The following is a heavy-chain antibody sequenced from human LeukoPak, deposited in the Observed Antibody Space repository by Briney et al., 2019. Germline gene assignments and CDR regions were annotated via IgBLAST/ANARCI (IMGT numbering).Heavy chain of an antibody. D-gene: IGHD2-15*01. J-gene: IGHJ4*02. CDR1: GYTFTSYA. V-gene: IGHV7-4-1*02. CDR3: ARDPSLLGCSGGSCYDDY. Sequence: GASVKVSCKASGYTFTSYAMNWVRQAPGQGLEWMGWINTNTGNPTYAQGFTGRFVFSLDTSVSTAYLQISSLKAEDTAVYYCARDPSLLGCSGGSCYDDYWGQGTLVTVSS. CDR2: INTNTGNP.